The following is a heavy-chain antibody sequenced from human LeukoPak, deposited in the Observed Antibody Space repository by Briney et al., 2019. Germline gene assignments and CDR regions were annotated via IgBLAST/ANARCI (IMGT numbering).Heavy chain of an antibody. D-gene: IGHD2-15*01. CDR3: AKAPLGGYCSGGSCYLDY. J-gene: IGHJ4*02. CDR2: IYYSGST. V-gene: IGHV4-59*01. Sequence: SSETLSLTCTVSGGSINSYYWSWIRQPPGKGLEWIGYIYYSGSTSYNPSLKSRVTISVDTSKNQFSLKLSSVTAADTAVYYCAKAPLGGYCSGGSCYLDYWGQGTVVTVSS. CDR1: GGSINSYY.